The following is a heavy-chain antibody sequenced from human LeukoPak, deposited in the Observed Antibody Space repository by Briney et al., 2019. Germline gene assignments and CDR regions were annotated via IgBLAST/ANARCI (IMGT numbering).Heavy chain of an antibody. V-gene: IGHV1-18*01. J-gene: IGHJ6*02. D-gene: IGHD6-13*01. Sequence: ASVKVSCKASGYTFTSYGISWVRQAPGQGLEWMGWISAYNGNTNYAQKLQGRVTMTTDTSTSTAYMELRSLRSDDTAVYYCAGAVRSSSWYGAYYYYGMDVLGQGTTVTVSS. CDR3: AGAVRSSSWYGAYYYYGMDV. CDR1: GYTFTSYG. CDR2: ISAYNGNT.